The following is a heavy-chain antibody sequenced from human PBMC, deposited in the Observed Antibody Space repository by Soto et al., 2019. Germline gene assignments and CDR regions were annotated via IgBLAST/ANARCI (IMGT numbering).Heavy chain of an antibody. Sequence: SAEVSFRASGYTFTSYDINWVRQATGQGLEWMGWMNPNSGNTGYAQKFQGRVTMTRNTSISTAYMELSSLRSEDTAVYYCARGAGYDYVWGSYRYANDAFDIWGQGTMVTVSS. CDR1: GYTFTSYD. V-gene: IGHV1-8*01. CDR2: MNPNSGNT. CDR3: ARGAGYDYVWGSYRYANDAFDI. D-gene: IGHD3-16*02. J-gene: IGHJ3*02.